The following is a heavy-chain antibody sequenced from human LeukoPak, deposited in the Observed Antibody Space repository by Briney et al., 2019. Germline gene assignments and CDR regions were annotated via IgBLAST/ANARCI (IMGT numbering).Heavy chain of an antibody. CDR1: GFTFSSYA. D-gene: IGHD5-18*01. J-gene: IGHJ4*02. CDR3: AKDRGWTPMAIDY. V-gene: IGHV3-23*01. CDR2: ISGIGGNT. Sequence: PGGSLRLSCAASGFTFSSYAMSWVRQAPGKGLEWVSAISGIGGNTYYADSVKGRFTISRDNSKNTLYLRINNLRAEDTAVYYCAKDRGWTPMAIDYWGQGTLVTVSS.